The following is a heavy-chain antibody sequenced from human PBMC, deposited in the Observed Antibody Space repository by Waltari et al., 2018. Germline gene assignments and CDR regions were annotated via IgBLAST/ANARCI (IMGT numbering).Heavy chain of an antibody. CDR2: KYFSAKWSD. D-gene: IGHD2-15*01. CDR1: GDSVSSYSAA. V-gene: IGHV6-1*01. Sequence: QVLLQQSGPGLVRPSQTLSLTCAISGDSVSSYSAAWNWVGQSPSRGLEGLGRKYFSAKWSDDYAVSVRGRRTSNPDTSKNQFSLHLNSVTPEDTAVYYCARGVVANTYYFDYWGQGILVTVSS. CDR3: ARGVVANTYYFDY. J-gene: IGHJ4*02.